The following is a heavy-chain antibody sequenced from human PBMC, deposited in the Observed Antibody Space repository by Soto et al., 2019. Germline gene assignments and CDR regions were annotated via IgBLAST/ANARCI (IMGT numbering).Heavy chain of an antibody. CDR1: GFTFTNSA. J-gene: IGHJ4*02. Sequence: GASVKVSCKASGFTFTNSAVQWVRQARGQRLEWIGWIVVGSGNTNYAQKFQERVTITRDMSTSTAYMELSSLRSEDTAVYYCARTSGYYFFDYWGQGTLVTVSS. CDR3: ARTSGYYFFDY. V-gene: IGHV1-58*01. D-gene: IGHD3-3*01. CDR2: IVVGSGNT.